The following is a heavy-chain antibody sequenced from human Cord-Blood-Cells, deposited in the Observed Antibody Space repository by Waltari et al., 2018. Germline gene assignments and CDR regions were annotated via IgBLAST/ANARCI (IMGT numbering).Heavy chain of an antibody. CDR2: SIPVFGTA. CDR3: GGGGEDWGDAFDI. D-gene: IGHD3-16*01. CDR1: GGTVSSYA. V-gene: IGHV1-69*01. J-gene: IGHJ3*02. Sequence: QVQLVQSGAEVKKPGSSVKVSCKASGGTVSSYAISWVRQAPGQGLEWMGESIPVFGTAIYAPKVQARVTITADESTSTAYMELSSLRSEDTAVYYWGGGGEDWGDAFDIWCQGTMVTVSS.